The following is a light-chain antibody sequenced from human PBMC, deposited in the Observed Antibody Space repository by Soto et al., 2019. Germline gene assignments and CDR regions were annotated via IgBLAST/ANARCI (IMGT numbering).Light chain of an antibody. J-gene: IGKJ4*01. CDR3: QQRSNWPPET. CDR2: DAS. V-gene: IGKV3-11*01. Sequence: EIVLTQSPGTLSLAPGERATLSCRASQSVSSYLAWYQQKPGQAPRLLIYDASNRATGIPARFSGSGSGTDFTLTISSLEPEDFAVYYCQQRSNWPPETFGGGTKVEIK. CDR1: QSVSSY.